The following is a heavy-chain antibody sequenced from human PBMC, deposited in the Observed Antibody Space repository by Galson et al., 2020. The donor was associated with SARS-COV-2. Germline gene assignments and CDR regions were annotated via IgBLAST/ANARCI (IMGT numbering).Heavy chain of an antibody. CDR2: IDWDDDK. V-gene: IGHV2-70*11. CDR1: GFSLSTSGMC. Sequence: SRPTLVKPTQTLTLTCTFSGFSLSTSGMCVSWIRQPPGKALEWLARIDWDDDKYYSTSLKTRLTISKDTSKNQVVLTMTNMDPVDTATYYCARSHLYYYDSSGYYGAFDIWGQGTMVTVSS. J-gene: IGHJ3*02. D-gene: IGHD3-22*01. CDR3: ARSHLYYYDSSGYYGAFDI.